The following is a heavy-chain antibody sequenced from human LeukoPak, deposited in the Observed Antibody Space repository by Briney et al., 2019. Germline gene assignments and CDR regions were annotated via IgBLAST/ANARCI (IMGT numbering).Heavy chain of an antibody. CDR3: AKEGKTRNWNYYQAKAVY. J-gene: IGHJ4*02. D-gene: IGHD1-7*01. CDR2: ISGSGGTT. CDR1: GFTFSTYA. Sequence: QTGGSLRLSCAASGFTFSTYAMNWVRQAPGKGLEWVSVISGSGGTTYYADSVKGRFTISRDSSKNTLYLQMNSLRAEDTAVYYCAKEGKTRNWNYYQAKAVYWGQGTLVTVSS. V-gene: IGHV3-23*01.